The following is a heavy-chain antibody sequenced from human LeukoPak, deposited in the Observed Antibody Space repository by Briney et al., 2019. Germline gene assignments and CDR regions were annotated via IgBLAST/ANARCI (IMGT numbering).Heavy chain of an antibody. V-gene: IGHV4-34*01. J-gene: IGHJ4*02. CDR3: ARDIVYYYGSGSYYNGFDY. Sequence: SETLSLTCAVYGGSFSGYYWSWIRQPPGKGLEWIGEINHSGSTNYNPSLKSRVTISVDTSKNQFSLKLSSVTAADTAVYYCARDIVYYYGSGSYYNGFDYWGQGTLVTVSS. CDR2: INHSGST. D-gene: IGHD3-10*01. CDR1: GGSFSGYY.